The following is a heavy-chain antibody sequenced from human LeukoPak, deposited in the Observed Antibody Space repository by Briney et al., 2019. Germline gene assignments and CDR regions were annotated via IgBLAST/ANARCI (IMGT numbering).Heavy chain of an antibody. V-gene: IGHV3-7*03. D-gene: IGHD2-2*01. J-gene: IGHJ4*02. CDR1: GFTFRDYG. CDR3: AKATYRTIVVVPAAH. CDR2: IKQDGSEK. Sequence: GGSLRLSCAASGFTFRDYGMSWVRQAPGKGLEWVANIKQDGSEKYYVDSVKGRFTISRDNSKNTLYLQMNSLRAEDTAVYYCAKATYRTIVVVPAAHWGQGTLVTVSS.